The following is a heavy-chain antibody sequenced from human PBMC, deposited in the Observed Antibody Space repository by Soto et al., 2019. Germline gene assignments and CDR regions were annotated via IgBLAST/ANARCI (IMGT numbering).Heavy chain of an antibody. CDR3: AREVLAHENYKPIAYYFDH. J-gene: IGHJ4*02. D-gene: IGHD3-10*01. CDR1: GYTFTKFH. Sequence: ASVKVSCKTSGYTFTKFHIHWVRQAPGQGLEWMGMIDPSGGVTRDAQRFQGRITMTSDTSTSSVYMELRGLTSEDTAVYYCAREVLAHENYKPIAYYFDHGARGPLVPV. CDR2: IDPSGGVT. V-gene: IGHV1-46*01.